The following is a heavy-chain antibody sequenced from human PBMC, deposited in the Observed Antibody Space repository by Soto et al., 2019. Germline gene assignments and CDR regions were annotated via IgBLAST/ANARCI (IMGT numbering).Heavy chain of an antibody. CDR3: AKSVSWFGELLYYFDY. J-gene: IGHJ4*02. CDR1: GFTFSNYD. Sequence: GGSLRLSCAASGFTFSNYDMQWVRQAAGKGLEWVSGIDAAGATYYPGSVKGRFTISRENAKNSLYLQMDSLRAGDTAVYYCAKSVSWFGELLYYFDYWGQGTLVTVSS. CDR2: IDAAGAT. V-gene: IGHV3-13*01. D-gene: IGHD3-10*01.